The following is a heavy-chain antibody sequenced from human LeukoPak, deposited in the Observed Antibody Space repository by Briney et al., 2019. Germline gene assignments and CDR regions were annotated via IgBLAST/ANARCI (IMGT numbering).Heavy chain of an antibody. CDR2: ISSDATNI. V-gene: IGHV3-21*04. J-gene: IGHJ4*02. D-gene: IGHD6-19*01. CDR3: ARAGSGWYFAY. CDR1: GFTFNIFG. Sequence: GGSLRLSCAASGFTFNIFGMNWVRQAPGKGLEWVSSISSDATNIYYADSVKGRFTISRDNAKNSLYLQMNNLRAEDTAVYYCARAGSGWYFAYWGQGTLVTVSS.